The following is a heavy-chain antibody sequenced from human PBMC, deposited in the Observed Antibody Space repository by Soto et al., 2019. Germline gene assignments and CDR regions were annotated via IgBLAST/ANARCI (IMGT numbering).Heavy chain of an antibody. CDR3: ARDPVSIATRGTFDY. CDR2: MSNEGGNE. J-gene: IGHJ4*02. CDR1: VFPFSSYA. V-gene: IGHV3-30*16. Sequence: QVQLVESGGGVVQPGRSQRLSCAASVFPFSSYAMHWVRQSPGKGLEWVAGMSNEGGNEYYADSVRGRFTISRDNSKNTLYLQMNSLRTEDTAVYYCARDPVSIATRGTFDYWGQGTLVTVSS. D-gene: IGHD1-1*01.